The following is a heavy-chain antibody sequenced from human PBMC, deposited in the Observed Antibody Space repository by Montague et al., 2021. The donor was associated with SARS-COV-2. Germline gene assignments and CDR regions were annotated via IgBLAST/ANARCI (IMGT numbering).Heavy chain of an antibody. CDR3: ARNAYNHYGLDV. CDR1: GGSLSTYY. CDR2: IDDSGTA. J-gene: IGHJ6*02. Sequence: SETLSLTCSVSGGSLSTYYWSWIRQPPGEGLEWIGYIDDSGTARYNPSLRSRAIISLDLSKNQFSLDLNSVTAADTAVYYCARNAYNHYGLDVWGQGTTVTVSS. V-gene: IGHV4-59*08.